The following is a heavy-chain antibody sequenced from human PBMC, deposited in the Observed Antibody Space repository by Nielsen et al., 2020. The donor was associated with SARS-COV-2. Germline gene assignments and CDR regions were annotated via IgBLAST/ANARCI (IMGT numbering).Heavy chain of an antibody. V-gene: IGHV1-46*01. D-gene: IGHD1-26*01. CDR2: INPSGGST. CDR3: ARDPGEDNWFDP. CDR1: GYTFTTYT. Sequence: ASVKVSCKASGYTFTTYTMNWVRQAPGQGLEWMGIINPSGGSTSYAQKFQGRVTMTRDTSTSTVYMELSSLRSEDTAVYYCARDPGEDNWFDPWGQGTLVTVSS. J-gene: IGHJ5*02.